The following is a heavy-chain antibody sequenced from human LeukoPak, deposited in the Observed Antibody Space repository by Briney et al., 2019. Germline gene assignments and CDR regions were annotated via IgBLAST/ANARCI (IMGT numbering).Heavy chain of an antibody. CDR1: GGSFSGYY. V-gene: IGHV4-34*01. CDR2: INHSGST. Sequence: PSETLSLTCAVYGGSFSGYYWSWIRQPPGKGLERIGEINHSGSTNYNPSLKSRVTISVDTSKNQFSLKLSSVTAADTAVYYCARGPSAYYMDVWGKGTTVTVSS. J-gene: IGHJ6*03. CDR3: ARGPSAYYMDV.